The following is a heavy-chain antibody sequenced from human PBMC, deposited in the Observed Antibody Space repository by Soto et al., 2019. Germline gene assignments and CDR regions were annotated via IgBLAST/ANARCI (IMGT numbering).Heavy chain of an antibody. J-gene: IGHJ4*02. Sequence: QVQLVESGGGVVQPGRSLRLSCAASGFTFSSYGMHWVRQAPGKGLEWVAVIWYDGSNKYYADSVKGRFTISRDNSKNRLYLQMNSLRAEDTAVYYCARDSKQWLATYFDYWGQGTLVTVSS. D-gene: IGHD6-19*01. CDR1: GFTFSSYG. CDR3: ARDSKQWLATYFDY. CDR2: IWYDGSNK. V-gene: IGHV3-33*01.